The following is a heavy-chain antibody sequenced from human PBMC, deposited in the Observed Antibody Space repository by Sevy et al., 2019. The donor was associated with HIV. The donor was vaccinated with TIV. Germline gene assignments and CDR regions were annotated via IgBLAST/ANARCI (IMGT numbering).Heavy chain of an antibody. CDR1: DFTVSYYA. Sequence: GGSLRLSCVDSDFTVSYYAMHWVRQAPGKGLEWVAVISNDGNNKRYAESVKGRFTVSRDNSKNTLYLELNSLRPEDTAIFYCARAPLYYDTSVYFDYWGQGTLVTVS. D-gene: IGHD3-16*01. CDR3: ARAPLYYDTSVYFDY. CDR2: ISNDGNNK. J-gene: IGHJ4*02. V-gene: IGHV3-30*04.